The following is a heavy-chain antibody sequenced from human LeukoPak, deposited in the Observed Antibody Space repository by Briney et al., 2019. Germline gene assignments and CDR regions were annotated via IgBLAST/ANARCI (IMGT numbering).Heavy chain of an antibody. CDR1: GFTFDDYA. CDR2: MSWNSGSI. V-gene: IGHV3-9*01. D-gene: IGHD2-15*01. CDR3: AKDMGEYCSGGSCYSSGSFDY. J-gene: IGHJ4*02. Sequence: GGYLRLSCAASGFTFDDYAMHWVQQAPGKGLEWVSGMSWNSGSIGYADSVKGRFTISRDNAKNSLYLQMNSLRAEDTALYYCAKDMGEYCSGGSCYSSGSFDYWGQGTLVTVSS.